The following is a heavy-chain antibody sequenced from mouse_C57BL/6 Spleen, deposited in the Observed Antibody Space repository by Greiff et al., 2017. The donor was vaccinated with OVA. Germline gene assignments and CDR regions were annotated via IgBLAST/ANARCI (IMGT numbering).Heavy chain of an antibody. CDR2: VLPGSGST. J-gene: IGHJ2*01. CDR3: ARDDYEDY. Sequence: VQLQQSGAELMKPGASVKLSCKATGYTFTGYWIEWVKQRPGHGLEWIGEVLPGSGSTNYNEKFKGKATLPEDTSSNTAYMQRSSLATEDSASYYCARDDYEDYWGQGTTLTVSS. CDR1: GYTFTGYW. D-gene: IGHD2-4*01. V-gene: IGHV1-9*01.